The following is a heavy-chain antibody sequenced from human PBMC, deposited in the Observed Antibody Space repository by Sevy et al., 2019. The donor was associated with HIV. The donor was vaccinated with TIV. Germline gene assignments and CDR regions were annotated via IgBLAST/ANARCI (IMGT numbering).Heavy chain of an antibody. V-gene: IGHV3-49*04. CDR2: IKTKTYGGTT. D-gene: IGHD6-19*01. J-gene: IGHJ4*02. CDR1: GFTFSDYA. CDR3: TRDLYGGGWFYFDY. Sequence: GGSLRLSCTASGFTFSDYAMSWVRQAPGKGLERVGFIKTKTYGGTTVYAAAVKGRFIISRDDSKNIAYMQINSLKTEVTAVYYGTRDLYGGGWFYFDYWGQGTLVTVSS.